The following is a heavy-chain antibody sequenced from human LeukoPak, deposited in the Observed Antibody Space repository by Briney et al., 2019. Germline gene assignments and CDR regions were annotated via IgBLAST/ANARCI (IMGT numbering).Heavy chain of an antibody. V-gene: IGHV1-3*03. J-gene: IGHJ6*03. CDR3: ARAGGGDFTTPRDYYYMDV. Sequence: VASVKVSCKASGYTFTSYAMHWVRQAPGQRLKWMGWINAGNGNTKYSQEFQGRVTITRDTSASTAYMELSSLRSEDMAVYYCARAGGGDFTTPRDYYYMDVWGKGTTVTVSS. CDR2: INAGNGNT. CDR1: GYTFTSYA. D-gene: IGHD2-21*02.